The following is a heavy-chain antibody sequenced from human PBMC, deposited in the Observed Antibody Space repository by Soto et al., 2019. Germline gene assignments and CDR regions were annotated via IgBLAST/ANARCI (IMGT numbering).Heavy chain of an antibody. V-gene: IGHV4-31*03. CDR1: GGSISSCGYY. CDR3: ARESGGYDSSTRYGLYV. Sequence: SETLSLTCTVSGGSISSCGYYWSWIRQHPGKGLEWIGYIYYSGSTYYNPSLKSRVTISVDTSKNQFSLKLSSVTAADTAIYYCARESGGYDSSTRYGLYVWGQGTTVTVSS. D-gene: IGHD6-25*01. J-gene: IGHJ6*02. CDR2: IYYSGST.